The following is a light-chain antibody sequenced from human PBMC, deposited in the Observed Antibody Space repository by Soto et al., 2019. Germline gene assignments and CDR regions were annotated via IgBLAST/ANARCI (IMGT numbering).Light chain of an antibody. CDR3: LLSYSGYRV. V-gene: IGLV7-46*01. CDR1: PGTVTSILY. J-gene: IGLJ3*02. CDR2: DTN. Sequence: QAVVTQEPSLTVSPGGTVTLTCGSSPGTVTSILYPYWFQQKPGQAPRTLIYDTNNKLSWTPARFSGSLLGGKAALTLSGAQPEDEAEYYCLLSYSGYRVFGGGTKVTVL.